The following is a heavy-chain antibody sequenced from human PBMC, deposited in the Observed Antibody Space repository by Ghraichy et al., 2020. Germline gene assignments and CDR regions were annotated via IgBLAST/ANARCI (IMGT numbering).Heavy chain of an antibody. CDR1: GFTFSSYA. V-gene: IGHV3-23*01. D-gene: IGHD3-10*01. CDR3: AKVSGSGSYKFYGMDV. CDR2: ITGSGGST. Sequence: LSLTCAASGFTFSSYAMSWVRQAPGKGLEWVSAITGSGGSTYYADSVKGRFTISRDNSKNTLYLQMNSLRAEDTAVYYCAKVSGSGSYKFYGMDVWGQGTTVTVSS. J-gene: IGHJ6*02.